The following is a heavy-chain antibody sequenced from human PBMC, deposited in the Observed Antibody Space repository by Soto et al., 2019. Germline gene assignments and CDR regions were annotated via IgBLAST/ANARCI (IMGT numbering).Heavy chain of an antibody. Sequence: QVQLQESGPGLVKPSQTLSLTCTVSGGSLSSGGYYWTWIRQHPGKGLEWIGYIFHSGNTYYNPSLKSRLNISVDTSKNQFSLTLRSLTAADTAVYYCARALSSGPYVNYWGQGTLVTVSS. CDR2: IFHSGNT. D-gene: IGHD3-22*01. CDR1: GGSLSSGGYY. J-gene: IGHJ4*02. CDR3: ARALSSGPYVNY. V-gene: IGHV4-31*03.